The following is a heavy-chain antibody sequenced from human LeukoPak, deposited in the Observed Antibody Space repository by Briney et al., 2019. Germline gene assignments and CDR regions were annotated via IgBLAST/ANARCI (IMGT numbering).Heavy chain of an antibody. D-gene: IGHD3-10*01. Sequence: PGGSLRLSCAASGLTFRYAMSWVRQAPGKGLEWVSAISGGGFATYYADSVKGRFTVSRDNSKNTLYLQMNSLRAEDTAMYYCAKDLRFGEQRGGQGTLVTVSS. CDR1: GLTFRYA. V-gene: IGHV3-23*01. J-gene: IGHJ4*02. CDR2: ISGGGFAT. CDR3: AKDLRFGEQR.